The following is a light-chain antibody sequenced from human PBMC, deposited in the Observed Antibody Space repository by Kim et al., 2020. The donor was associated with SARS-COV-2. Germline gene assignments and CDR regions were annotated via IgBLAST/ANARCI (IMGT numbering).Light chain of an antibody. Sequence: GQTVSISCSGSSSNIGSDFLSWYQQLPGTAPKLLIFDINKRPSGIPDRFSGSKSGTSATLVITGLQTGDEADYYCGTWDTSLSAVVFGGGTQLTVL. CDR3: GTWDTSLSAVV. V-gene: IGLV1-51*01. J-gene: IGLJ2*01. CDR1: SSNIGSDF. CDR2: DIN.